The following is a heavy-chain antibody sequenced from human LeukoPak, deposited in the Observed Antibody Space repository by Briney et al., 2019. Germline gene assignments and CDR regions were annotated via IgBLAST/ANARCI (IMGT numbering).Heavy chain of an antibody. V-gene: IGHV4-61*08. Sequence: SETLSLTCTVSGGSVSSSDYYWGWIRQPPGKGLEWIGYISYSGSTNYNPSLKSRVTISLGTSKDQFFLKLNSVTAADTALYYCARGNADWGQGTLVTVSS. CDR2: ISYSGST. J-gene: IGHJ4*02. CDR3: ARGNAD. CDR1: GGSVSSSDYY.